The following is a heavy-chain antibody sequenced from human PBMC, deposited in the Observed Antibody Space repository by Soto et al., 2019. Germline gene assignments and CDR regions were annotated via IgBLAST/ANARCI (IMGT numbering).Heavy chain of an antibody. CDR2: ISENGDRQ. V-gene: IGHV3-30-3*01. CDR1: GLTFTCSS. D-gene: IGHD4-17*01. Sequence: PGGSLRLSXTASGLTFTCSSFHWVRQAPGKGLGWVAVISENGDRQYSTESVRGRFLISRDSSKNTVYLQMNSLRPEDTGVYFCARRLATTVSALGYWGQGALVTVSS. J-gene: IGHJ4*02. CDR3: ARRLATTVSALGY.